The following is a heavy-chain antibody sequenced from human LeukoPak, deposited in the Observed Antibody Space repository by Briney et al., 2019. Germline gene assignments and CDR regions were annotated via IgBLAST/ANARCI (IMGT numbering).Heavy chain of an antibody. V-gene: IGHV4-59*01. CDR2: IYYSGST. J-gene: IGHJ3*02. CDR1: GGSISSYY. D-gene: IGHD5-18*01. Sequence: PSETLSLTCTVSGGSISSYYWSWIRQPPGKGLEWIGYIYYSGSTNYNPSLKSRVTISVDTSKNQFSLKLSSVTAADTAVYYCARIRGYSYGGAFDIWGQGTMVTVSS. CDR3: ARIRGYSYGGAFDI.